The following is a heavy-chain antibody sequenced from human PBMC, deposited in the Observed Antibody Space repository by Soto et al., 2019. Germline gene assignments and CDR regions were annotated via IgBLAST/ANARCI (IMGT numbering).Heavy chain of an antibody. D-gene: IGHD6-13*01. J-gene: IGHJ6*03. CDR3: ASSYSSSWYGSNYYYYYYMDV. V-gene: IGHV1-8*01. CDR1: GYTFTSYD. Sequence: QVQLVQSGAEVKKPGASVKVSCKASGYTFTSYDINWVRQATGQGLEWMGWMNPNSGNTGYAQKFQGRVTMTRNTSISTAYMELSSLRSEDTAVYHCASSYSSSWYGSNYYYYYYMDVWGKGTTVTVSS. CDR2: MNPNSGNT.